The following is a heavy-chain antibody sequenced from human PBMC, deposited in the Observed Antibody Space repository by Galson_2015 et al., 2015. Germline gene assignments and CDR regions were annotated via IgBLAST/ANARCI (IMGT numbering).Heavy chain of an antibody. V-gene: IGHV3-30-3*01. J-gene: IGHJ4*02. Sequence: SLRLSCAASGFTFSSYAMHWVRQAPGKGLEWVAVISYDGSNKYYADSVKGRFTISRDNSKNTLYLQISSLKAEDTAVYYCARRGLEEAGRLGELSLYSFGYWGQGTLVTVSS. D-gene: IGHD3-16*02. CDR2: ISYDGSNK. CDR3: ARRGLEEAGRLGELSLYSFGY. CDR1: GFTFSSYA.